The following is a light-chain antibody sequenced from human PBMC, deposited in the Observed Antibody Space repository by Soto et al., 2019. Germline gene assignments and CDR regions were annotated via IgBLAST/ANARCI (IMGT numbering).Light chain of an antibody. CDR1: DSDIGGYKY. CDR3: SSYASSSPYV. CDR2: EAN. Sequence: QSALTQPASVSGSPGQSITISCTGTDSDIGGYKYVSWYQQHPGKAPKLMIYEANNRPSGVSNRFSGSKSGNTASLTISGLQAEDEADYYCSSYASSSPYVFXTGTKVTVL. V-gene: IGLV2-14*01. J-gene: IGLJ1*01.